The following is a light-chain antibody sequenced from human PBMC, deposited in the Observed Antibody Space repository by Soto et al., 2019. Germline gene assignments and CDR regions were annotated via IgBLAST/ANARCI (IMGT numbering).Light chain of an antibody. CDR2: DVS. CDR3: QQYETYPLT. V-gene: IGKV1-5*01. J-gene: IGKJ4*01. CDR1: QSINIL. Sequence: HMSLSPSPMSASVGDTVPITCRSSQSINILLAWYQQKPGKAPKFLIYDVSTLGSGVPSRFSGSGSGTEFTLSSISLEADDFATYYCQQYETYPLTFGGGTKVDI.